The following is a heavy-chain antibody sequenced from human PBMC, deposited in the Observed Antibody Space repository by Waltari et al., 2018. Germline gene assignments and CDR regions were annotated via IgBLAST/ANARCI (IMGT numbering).Heavy chain of an antibody. D-gene: IGHD3-22*01. J-gene: IGHJ4*02. CDR3: ARNPRYDSPD. CDR2: IYSGGYT. CDR1: GFTVSNNY. V-gene: IGHV3-66*02. Sequence: EVQLAESGGGLVQPGGSLRISCAASGFTVSNNYMSWVRQAPGKWLEWVSLIYSGGYTQDADSVKGRFTSSRDNSKNTLYLQMNSLRVEDTAVYYCARNPRYDSPDWGQGTLVTVSS.